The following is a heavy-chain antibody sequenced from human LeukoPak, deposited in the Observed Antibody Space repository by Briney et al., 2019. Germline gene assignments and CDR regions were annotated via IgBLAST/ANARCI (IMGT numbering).Heavy chain of an antibody. J-gene: IGHJ4*02. V-gene: IGHV3-11*01. Sequence: GSLRLSCAASAFTFSDYYMSWIRQAPGKGLEWVSYISSSGSTIFYADSVKGRFTISRDNSKNTLYLQMNSLRAEDTAVYYCAKAGSGWYLNFDYWGQGTLVTVSS. CDR2: ISSSGSTI. D-gene: IGHD6-19*01. CDR1: AFTFSDYY. CDR3: AKAGSGWYLNFDY.